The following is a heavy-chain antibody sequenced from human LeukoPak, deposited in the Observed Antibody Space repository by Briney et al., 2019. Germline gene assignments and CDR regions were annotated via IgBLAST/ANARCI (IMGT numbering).Heavy chain of an antibody. Sequence: ASVKVSCKASGYTFTSYDINWVRQATGQGLEWMGWMNPNSGNTGYAQKFQGRVTMTRNTSISTAYMELSSLRSEDTAVYYCARAAYLSRRKYYMDVWGKGTTVTISS. D-gene: IGHD3-16*01. CDR2: MNPNSGNT. CDR3: ARAAYLSRRKYYMDV. CDR1: GYTFTSYD. V-gene: IGHV1-8*01. J-gene: IGHJ6*03.